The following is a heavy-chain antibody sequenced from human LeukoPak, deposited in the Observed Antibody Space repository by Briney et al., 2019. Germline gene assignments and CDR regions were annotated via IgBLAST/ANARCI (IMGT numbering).Heavy chain of an antibody. CDR1: GYIFIGYY. CDR3: ARDSNRLWFGAKKQYNWFDP. Sequence: ASVQVSCKASGYIFIGYYMHWVRQAPGQEREGMGCINPNNGGTNYAQKFQGRVIMTSDTSISKAYMELSRLRSDDTAVYYCARDSNRLWFGAKKQYNWFDPWGQGTLVSVSS. J-gene: IGHJ5*02. CDR2: INPNNGGT. V-gene: IGHV1-2*02. D-gene: IGHD3-10*01.